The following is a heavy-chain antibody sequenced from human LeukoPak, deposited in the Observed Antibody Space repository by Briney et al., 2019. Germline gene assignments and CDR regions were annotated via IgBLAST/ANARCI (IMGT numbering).Heavy chain of an antibody. CDR2: INPNSGGT. J-gene: IGHJ4*02. Sequence: ASEKVSCKASGYTFTGYYMHWVRQAPGQGLEWMGWINPNSGGTNYAQKFQGRVTMTRDTSISTAYMELSRLRSDDTAVYYCARVGSSGYYYKYYFDYWGQGTLVTVSS. V-gene: IGHV1-2*02. CDR1: GYTFTGYY. CDR3: ARVGSSGYYYKYYFDY. D-gene: IGHD3-22*01.